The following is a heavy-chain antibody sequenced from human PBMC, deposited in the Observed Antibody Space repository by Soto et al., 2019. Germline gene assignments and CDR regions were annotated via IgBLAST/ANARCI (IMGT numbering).Heavy chain of an antibody. CDR1: GGSFSGYY. Sequence: SETLSLTCAVYGGSFSGYYWSWIRQPPGKGLEWIGEINHSGSTNYNPSLKSRVTISVDTSKNQFSLKLSSVTAADTAVYYCARQKLRPLDYGMDVWGQGTTVTVSS. D-gene: IGHD4-17*01. CDR2: INHSGST. V-gene: IGHV4-34*01. CDR3: ARQKLRPLDYGMDV. J-gene: IGHJ6*02.